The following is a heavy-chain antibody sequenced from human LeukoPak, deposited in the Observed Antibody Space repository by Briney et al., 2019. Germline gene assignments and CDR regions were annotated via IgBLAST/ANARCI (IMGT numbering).Heavy chain of an antibody. V-gene: IGHV1-46*01. J-gene: IGHJ4*02. Sequence: GASVKVSCKASGYTFTTYYTHWVRQAPGQGLEWMGFINPSGGSTSYAQKFQGRVTMTRDTSTSTVYMELSSLRSEDTAVYYCARLAYYSKSFDYWGQGTLVTVSS. CDR2: INPSGGST. CDR3: ARLAYYSKSFDY. D-gene: IGHD3-10*01. CDR1: GYTFTTYY.